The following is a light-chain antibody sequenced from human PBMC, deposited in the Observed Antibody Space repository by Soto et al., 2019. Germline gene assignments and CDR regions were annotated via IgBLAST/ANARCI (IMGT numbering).Light chain of an antibody. CDR3: QQYNNWPLT. Sequence: IVMTQSPATLSVSPGERATLSCRASQSVSSNLAWYQQKPGQAPRLLIYGASTRATGIPARFSGSGSGTEFTLTFSSLQSEDFAVYYCQQYNNWPLTFGGGTKVEIK. CDR1: QSVSSN. J-gene: IGKJ4*01. CDR2: GAS. V-gene: IGKV3-15*01.